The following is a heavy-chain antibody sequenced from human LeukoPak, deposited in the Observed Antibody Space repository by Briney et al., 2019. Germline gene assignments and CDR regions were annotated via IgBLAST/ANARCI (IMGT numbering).Heavy chain of an antibody. CDR2: IWYDGSNK. CDR1: GFTFSSYG. CDR3: ARGTRSGWYGGYYFDY. D-gene: IGHD6-19*01. V-gene: IGHV3-33*01. Sequence: PGGSLRLSCAASGFTFSSYGMHWVRQAPGKGLEWVAVIWYDGSNKYYADSVKGRFTISRDNSKNTLYLQMNSLRAEDTAVYYCARGTRSGWYGGYYFDYWGQGTLVTVSS. J-gene: IGHJ4*02.